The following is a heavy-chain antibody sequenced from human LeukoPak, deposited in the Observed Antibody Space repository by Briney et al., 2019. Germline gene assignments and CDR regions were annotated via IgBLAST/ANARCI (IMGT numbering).Heavy chain of an antibody. CDR2: IRYDGSNK. CDR3: AKLDYGATVYAFDI. D-gene: IGHD4-17*01. J-gene: IGHJ3*02. Sequence: GGSLRLSCAASGFTFTAYAMSWFRQTPGKGLEWVAFIRYDGSNKYYADSVKGRFTISRDNSKNTLYLQMNSLRAEDTAVYYCAKLDYGATVYAFDIWGQGTMVTISS. V-gene: IGHV3-30*02. CDR1: GFTFTAYA.